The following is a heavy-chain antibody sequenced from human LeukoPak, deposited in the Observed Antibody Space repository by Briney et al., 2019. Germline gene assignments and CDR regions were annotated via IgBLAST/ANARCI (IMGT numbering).Heavy chain of an antibody. CDR1: GFTFSSYW. CDR3: AREGYCSSTSCYLDAFDI. D-gene: IGHD2-2*01. J-gene: IGHJ3*02. V-gene: IGHV3-7*01. Sequence: GGSLRLSCAASGFTFSSYWMSWVRQAPGKGLEWVANIKQDGSGKYYVDSVKGRFTISRDNAKNSLYLQMNSLRAEDTAVYYCAREGYCSSTSCYLDAFDIWGQGTMVTVSS. CDR2: IKQDGSGK.